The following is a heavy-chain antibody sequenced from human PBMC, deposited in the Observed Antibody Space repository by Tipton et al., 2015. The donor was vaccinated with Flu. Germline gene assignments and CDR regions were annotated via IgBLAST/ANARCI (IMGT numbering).Heavy chain of an antibody. CDR1: GYSISSAYY. V-gene: IGHV4-38-2*01. Sequence: TLSLTCAVSGYSISSAYYWGWIRQPPGKGLEWIGSISHSGSTYYNPSLKSRVTMSLDTSKNQFSLKLSSVTAADTVVFYCARRTYYYGSGTSDVWGQGTTVTVSS. CDR2: ISHSGST. CDR3: ARRTYYYGSGTSDV. J-gene: IGHJ6*02. D-gene: IGHD3-10*01.